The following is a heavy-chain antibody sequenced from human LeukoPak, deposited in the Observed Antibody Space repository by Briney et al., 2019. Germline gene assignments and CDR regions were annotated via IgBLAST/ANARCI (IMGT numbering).Heavy chain of an antibody. V-gene: IGHV1-2*02. CDR1: GYTFTGYY. J-gene: IGHJ4*02. Sequence: ASVKVSCKASGYTFTGYYIHWVRQVPGQGLEWMGWISPNSGGTNYAQKLQGRVTMTTDTSTSTAYMELRSLRSDDTAVYYCARDNSEGPWTFDYWGQGTLVTVSS. CDR2: ISPNSGGT. CDR3: ARDNSEGPWTFDY. D-gene: IGHD4-23*01.